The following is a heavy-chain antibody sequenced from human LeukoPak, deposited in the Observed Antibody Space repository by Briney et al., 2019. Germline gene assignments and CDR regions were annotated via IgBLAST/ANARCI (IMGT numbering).Heavy chain of an antibody. D-gene: IGHD6-6*01. J-gene: IGHJ5*02. V-gene: IGHV4-4*02. CDR3: ARAPGYSSSSGGLDP. CDR1: GGSISSSNW. Sequence: PSETLSLTCAVSGGSISSSNWWSWVRQPPGKGLEWIGEIYHSGSTNYNPSLKSRVTISVDTSKNQFSLKLSSVTAADTAVYYCARAPGYSSSSGGLDPWGQGTLVTVSS. CDR2: IYHSGST.